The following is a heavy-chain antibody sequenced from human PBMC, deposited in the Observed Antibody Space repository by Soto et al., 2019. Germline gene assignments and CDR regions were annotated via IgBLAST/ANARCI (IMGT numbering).Heavy chain of an antibody. D-gene: IGHD3-10*01. CDR2: ISYDGSNK. Sequence: GGFLRLSCAASGFTFSSYGMHWVRQAPGKGLEWVAVISYDGSNKYYADSVKGRFTISRDNSKNTLYLQMNSLRAEDTAVYYCARSTNPFVGSGSSHWGQGTLVTVSS. CDR3: ARSTNPFVGSGSSH. J-gene: IGHJ4*01. CDR1: GFTFSSYG. V-gene: IGHV3-30*03.